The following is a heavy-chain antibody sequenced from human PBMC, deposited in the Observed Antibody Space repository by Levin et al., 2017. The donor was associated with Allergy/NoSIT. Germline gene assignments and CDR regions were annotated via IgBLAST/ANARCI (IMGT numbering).Heavy chain of an antibody. Sequence: GSLRLSCTASGFTFSSAWMIWVRQTQGKGLEWVGRIRSKTSGETTEYAATVEGRFTISRDDSKNTVYMQMNSLKTEDTAVYYCTIDVAAQGGGEMDFWGQGTLVTVSS. V-gene: IGHV3-15*01. CDR2: IRSKTSGETT. J-gene: IGHJ4*02. CDR3: TIDVAAQGGGEMDF. CDR1: GFTFSSAW. D-gene: IGHD3-16*01.